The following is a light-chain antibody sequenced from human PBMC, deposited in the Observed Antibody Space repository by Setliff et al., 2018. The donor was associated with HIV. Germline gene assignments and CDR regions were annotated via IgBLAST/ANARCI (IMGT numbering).Light chain of an antibody. J-gene: IGLJ1*01. CDR1: SSDIGLYNF. V-gene: IGLV2-14*01. Sequence: LTQPASVSGSPGQSITISCPGSSSDIGLYNFVSWYQQHPGKAPKLIIYEVNNRPSGVSSRFSGSKSGNTASLTISGLQAEDEADYYCSSYTIETSYVFGTGTKV. CDR3: SSYTIETSYV. CDR2: EVN.